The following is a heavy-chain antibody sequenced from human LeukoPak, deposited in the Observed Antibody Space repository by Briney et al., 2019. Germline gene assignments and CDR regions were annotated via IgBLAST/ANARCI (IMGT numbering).Heavy chain of an antibody. CDR1: GFTVSSNY. CDR2: IYSGGST. CDR3: ARGLNGDDAFDI. D-gene: IGHD3-10*01. J-gene: IGHJ3*02. V-gene: IGHV3-53*04. Sequence: PGGSLRLSCAASGFTVSSNYMSWVRQAPGKGLEWVSVIYSGGSTYYADSVKGRFTTSRHNSKNTLYLQMNSLRAEDTAVYYCARGLNGDDAFDIWGQGTMVTVSS.